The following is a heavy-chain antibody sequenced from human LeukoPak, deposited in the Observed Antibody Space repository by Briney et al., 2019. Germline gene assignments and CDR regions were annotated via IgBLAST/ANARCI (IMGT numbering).Heavy chain of an antibody. Sequence: TGGSLRLSCAPSGFTFSAYAMSWVRHAPGKGLEWGSPISRGGSSTDYADSVKGRFTISRNNSKNTLYLQMNSLRPEDTAVYYCAKGGDILTGYYLYWYFDLWGRGTLVTVSS. CDR1: GFTFSAYA. D-gene: IGHD3-9*01. V-gene: IGHV3-23*01. CDR3: AKGGDILTGYYLYWYFDL. CDR2: ISRGGSST. J-gene: IGHJ2*01.